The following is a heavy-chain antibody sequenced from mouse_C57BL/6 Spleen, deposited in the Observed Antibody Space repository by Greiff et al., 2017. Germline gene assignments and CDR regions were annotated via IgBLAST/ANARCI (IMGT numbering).Heavy chain of an antibody. V-gene: IGHV5-12*01. D-gene: IGHD1-1*01. CDR3: ARQNYGGYFDV. Sequence: DVMLVESGGGLVQPGGSLKLSCAASGFTFSDYYMYWVRQTPEKRLEWVAYISNGGGSTYYPDTVKGRFTISRDNAKNTLYLQMSRLKSEDTAMYYCARQNYGGYFDVWGTGTTVTVSS. CDR2: ISNGGGST. J-gene: IGHJ1*03. CDR1: GFTFSDYY.